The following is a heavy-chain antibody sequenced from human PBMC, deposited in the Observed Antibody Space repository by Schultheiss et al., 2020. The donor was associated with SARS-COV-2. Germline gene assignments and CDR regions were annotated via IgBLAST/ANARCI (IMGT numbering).Heavy chain of an antibody. CDR3: ARDFRYCSGGSCYYYYYGMDV. CDR1: GFTFSDYY. D-gene: IGHD2-15*01. Sequence: GGSLRLSCAASGFTFSDYYMSWIRQAPGKGLEWVSYISSSSSYTNYADSVKGRFTISRDNAKNSLYLQMKSLRAEDTAVYYCARDFRYCSGGSCYYYYYGMDVWGQGTTVTVSS. CDR2: ISSSSSYT. J-gene: IGHJ6*02. V-gene: IGHV3-11*06.